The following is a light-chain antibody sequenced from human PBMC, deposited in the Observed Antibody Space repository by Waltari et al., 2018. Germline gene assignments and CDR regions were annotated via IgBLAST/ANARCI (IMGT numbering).Light chain of an antibody. CDR2: DVS. V-gene: IGLV2-14*01. CDR3: SSYTSSSTLVV. J-gene: IGLJ2*01. Sequence: QSALTQPASVSGSPGQSITISCTGTRSDVGVYNYVSWYQQHPGKAPQLMIYDVSNRPSGVSNRFSGSKSGNTASLTISGLQAEDEADYYCSSYTSSSTLVVFGGGTKLTVL. CDR1: RSDVGVYNY.